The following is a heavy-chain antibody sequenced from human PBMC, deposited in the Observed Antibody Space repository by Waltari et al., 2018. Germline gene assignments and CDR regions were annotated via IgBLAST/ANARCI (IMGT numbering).Heavy chain of an antibody. CDR2: LSASGSST. D-gene: IGHD1-26*01. CDR1: GFTFSSYA. J-gene: IGHJ4*02. V-gene: IGHV3-23*04. CDR3: AMSLTVLVRADH. Sequence: EVRLVESGGGLVKPGGSLRLSCAASGFTFSSYAMNWVRQAPGKGLEGVAGLSASGSSTFYAASVKGRFTISRDNSNNTLYAQMTSLTPEDTATYYCAMSLTVLVRADHWGQGTLVAVSS.